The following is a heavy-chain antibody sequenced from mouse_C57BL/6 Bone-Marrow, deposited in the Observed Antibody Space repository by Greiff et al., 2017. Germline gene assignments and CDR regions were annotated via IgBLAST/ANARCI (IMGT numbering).Heavy chain of an antibody. CDR3: AEGWLLRPSYFYV. CDR2: IYPRDGST. CDR1: GYTFTDHT. V-gene: IGHV1-78*01. D-gene: IGHD2-3*01. J-gene: IGHJ1*01. Sequence: VQLQQSDAELVKPGASVKISCKVSGYTFTDHTIHWMKQRPEQGLEWIGYIYPRDGSTKYNEKFKGKATLTADKSSSTAYMKLNRLTSEDAAVYFFAEGWLLRPSYFYVWGAGTTFTVSS.